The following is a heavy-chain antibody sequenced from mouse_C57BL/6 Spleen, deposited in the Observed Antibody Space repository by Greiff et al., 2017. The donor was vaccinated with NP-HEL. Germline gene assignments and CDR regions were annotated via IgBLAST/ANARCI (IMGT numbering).Heavy chain of an antibody. Sequence: EVQVQQSGPELVKPGASVKISCKASGYSFTGYYMHWVKQSHGNILDWIGYIYPYNGVSSYNQKFKGKATLTVDKSSSTAYMELRSLTSDDSAVYYCARGITTVVAAYYAMDYWGQGTSVTVSS. V-gene: IGHV1-31*01. CDR2: IYPYNGVS. CDR3: ARGITTVVAAYYAMDY. D-gene: IGHD1-1*01. CDR1: GYSFTGYY. J-gene: IGHJ4*01.